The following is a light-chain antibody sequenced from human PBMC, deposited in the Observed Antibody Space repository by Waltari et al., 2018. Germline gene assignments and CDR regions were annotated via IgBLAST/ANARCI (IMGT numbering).Light chain of an antibody. V-gene: IGKV2-28*01. CDR2: LGS. J-gene: IGKJ1*01. CDR3: MQSLQTLWT. Sequence: DIVVTQSPLSLPVTPGEPASISCRSSQSLLHRNGNNSLDWYLQKPGQSPPLLIYLGSNRASGVPDRFSGSGSGTDFTLRISRVEAEDVGVYYCMQSLQTLWTFGQGTKVEIK. CDR1: QSLLHRNGNNS.